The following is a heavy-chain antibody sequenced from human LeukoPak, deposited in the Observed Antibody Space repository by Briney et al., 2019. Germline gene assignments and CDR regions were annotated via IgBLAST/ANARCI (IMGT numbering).Heavy chain of an antibody. V-gene: IGHV1-24*01. CDR1: GYTLTELS. CDR2: FDPEDGET. D-gene: IGHD2-15*01. J-gene: IGHJ5*02. CDR3: ARVCSGGSCLSWFDP. Sequence: EASVKVSCKVSGYTLTELSMHWVRQAPGKGLEWMGGFDPEDGETIYAQKFQGRVTMTEDTSTDTAYMVLSSLRSEDTAVYYCARVCSGGSCLSWFDPWGQGTLVTVSS.